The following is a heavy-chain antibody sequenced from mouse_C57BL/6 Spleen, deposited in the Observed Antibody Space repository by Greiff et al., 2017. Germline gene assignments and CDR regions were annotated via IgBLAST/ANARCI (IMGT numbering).Heavy chain of an antibody. J-gene: IGHJ4*01. CDR3: ARTEGYDGAMDY. Sequence: VQVVESGAELVRPGTSVKVSCKASGYAFTNYLIEWVKQRPGQGLEWIGVINPGSGGTNYNEKFKGKATLTADKSSSTAYMQLSSLTSEDSAVYFCARTEGYDGAMDYWGQGTSVTVSS. CDR1: GYAFTNYL. CDR2: INPGSGGT. V-gene: IGHV1-54*01. D-gene: IGHD2-2*01.